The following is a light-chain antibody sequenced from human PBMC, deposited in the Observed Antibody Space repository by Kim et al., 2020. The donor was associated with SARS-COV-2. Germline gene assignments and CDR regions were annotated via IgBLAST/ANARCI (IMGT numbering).Light chain of an antibody. V-gene: IGKV3-20*01. J-gene: IGKJ1*01. Sequence: LPPGDTPTLSYRAGHSVSSNSLAWYHPKPGQAPRLLIYEASRRASGTPARLSGSGSGTDFTLTISRLEPEDFAVYYCHQSGSSPGTFGQGTKVEI. CDR2: EAS. CDR3: HQSGSSPGT. CDR1: HSVSSNS.